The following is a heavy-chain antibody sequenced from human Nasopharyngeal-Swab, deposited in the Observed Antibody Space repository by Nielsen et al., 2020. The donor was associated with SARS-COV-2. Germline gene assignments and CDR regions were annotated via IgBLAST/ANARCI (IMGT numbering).Heavy chain of an antibody. CDR3: ARRGDYIWGSYRKPIDY. CDR2: INHSGST. Sequence: WIRQPPGKGLEWIGEINHSGSTNYNPSLKSRVTISVDTSKNQFSLKPSSVTAADTAVYYCARRGDYIWGSYRKPIDYWGQGTLVTVSS. D-gene: IGHD3-16*02. J-gene: IGHJ4*02. V-gene: IGHV4-34*01.